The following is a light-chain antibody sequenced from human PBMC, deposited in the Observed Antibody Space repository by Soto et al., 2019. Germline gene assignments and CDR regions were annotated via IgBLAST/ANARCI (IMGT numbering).Light chain of an antibody. J-gene: IGLJ1*01. CDR1: SSDVGGYNY. Sequence: QSVLTQTASVSGSPGQSITISCTGTSSDVGGYNYVSWYQQHPGKAPKLMIYDVSNRPSGVSNRFSGSKSGNTASLTISGLQAEDEADYYCSSYTSSSTLLFGTGTKVTVL. CDR3: SSYTSSSTLL. V-gene: IGLV2-14*01. CDR2: DVS.